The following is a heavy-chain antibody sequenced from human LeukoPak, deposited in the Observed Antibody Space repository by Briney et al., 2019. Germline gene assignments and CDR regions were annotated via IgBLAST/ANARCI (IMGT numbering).Heavy chain of an antibody. V-gene: IGHV3-48*01. D-gene: IGHD2-15*01. Sequence: GGSLRLSCAASGFTFSSYSMIWVRQAPGKGLEWVSYISSSSSTIYYADSVKGRFTISRDNAKNSLYLQMNSLRAEDTAVYYCAREYGYYCSGGSCLSYWGQGTLVTVSS. CDR1: GFTFSSYS. CDR3: AREYGYYCSGGSCLSY. CDR2: ISSSSSTI. J-gene: IGHJ4*02.